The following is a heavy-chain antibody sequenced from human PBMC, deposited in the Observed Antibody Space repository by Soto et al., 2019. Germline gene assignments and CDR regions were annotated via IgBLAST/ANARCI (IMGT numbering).Heavy chain of an antibody. D-gene: IGHD6-13*01. CDR3: ATLDGLSAAGTWGNLRH. J-gene: IGHJ1*01. CDR2: ISGTGERT. CDR1: GLTFNSYS. Sequence: EVQLLESGGGLVQPGGSLRLSCAASGLTFNSYSMTWVRQAPGQGLEWVSAISGTGERTYYADSVQGRFTISRDNSKSTVFLQLSSLRAEDTAVYYCATLDGLSAAGTWGNLRHWGQGTLVTFS. V-gene: IGHV3-23*01.